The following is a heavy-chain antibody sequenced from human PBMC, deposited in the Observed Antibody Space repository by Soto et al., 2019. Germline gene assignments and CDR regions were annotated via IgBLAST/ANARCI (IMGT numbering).Heavy chain of an antibody. J-gene: IGHJ5*02. CDR2: ISYDGSNK. Sequence: QVQLVESGGGVVQPGRSLRLSCAASGFTFSSYAMHWVRQAPGKGLEWVAVISYDGSNKYYADSVKGRFTISRDNSKNTLDLRMNSLRAEDTAVYYWARRIAAAGSEYDWFDPWGQGTLVTVSS. CDR3: ARRIAAAGSEYDWFDP. D-gene: IGHD6-13*01. V-gene: IGHV3-30-3*01. CDR1: GFTFSSYA.